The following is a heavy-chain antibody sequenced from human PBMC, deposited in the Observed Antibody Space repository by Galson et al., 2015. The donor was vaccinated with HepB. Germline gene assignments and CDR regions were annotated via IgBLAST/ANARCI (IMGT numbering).Heavy chain of an antibody. CDR2: IYTSGST. CDR3: AMSLRRDGYNFLGPVVWGFDP. D-gene: IGHD5-24*01. CDR1: GGSISSGSYY. Sequence: TLSLTCTVSGGSISSGSYYWSWIRQPAGKGLEWIGRIYTSGSTNYNPPLKSRVTISVDTSKNQFSLKLSSATAADTAVYYCAMSLRRDGYNFLGPVVWGFDPWGQGTLVTVSS. V-gene: IGHV4-61*02. J-gene: IGHJ5*02.